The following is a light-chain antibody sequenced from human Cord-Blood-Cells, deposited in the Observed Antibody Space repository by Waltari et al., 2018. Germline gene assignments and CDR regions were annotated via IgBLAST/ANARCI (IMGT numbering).Light chain of an antibody. CDR3: SSYTSSSTYV. Sequence: QSALTQPPSVSGSPGQSVTISCTGTSSDVGSYNRVSGYQPPPGTAPTLMIYEFSNRPSWVPVRFSGSKSGNTASLTISGLQAEDEADYYCSSYTSSSTYVFGTCTKVTVL. CDR2: EFS. V-gene: IGLV2-18*02. J-gene: IGLJ1*01. CDR1: SSDVGSYNR.